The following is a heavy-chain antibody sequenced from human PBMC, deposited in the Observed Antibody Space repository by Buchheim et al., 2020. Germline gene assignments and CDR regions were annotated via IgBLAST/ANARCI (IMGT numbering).Heavy chain of an antibody. Sequence: EVQLVDSGGGLVQPGGSLRLSCAASGFTFTDYWMGWVRQAPGKGLEWVANIKHDGSEKYYVDSVKGRFTISRDNAKNSLYLQMNGLRAEDTAVYYCAREPVLRKYYYYGMDVWGQGTT. CDR3: AREPVLRKYYYYGMDV. J-gene: IGHJ6*02. CDR1: GFTFTDYW. V-gene: IGHV3-7*03. CDR2: IKHDGSEK. D-gene: IGHD4/OR15-4a*01.